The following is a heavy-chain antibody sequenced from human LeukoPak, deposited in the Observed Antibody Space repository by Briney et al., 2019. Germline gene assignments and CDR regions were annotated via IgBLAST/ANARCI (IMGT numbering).Heavy chain of an antibody. D-gene: IGHD7-27*01. CDR2: IYYSGSS. CDR3: ARSLGHHDY. CDR1: GGSINNGGYY. J-gene: IGHJ4*02. Sequence: SETLSLTCTVSGGSINNGGYYWSWIRQHPGKGLEWIGYIYYSGSSYYNPSLRSRVTISVDTSKNHFSLKLSSVTAADTAVYYCARSLGHHDYWGQGTLVTVSS. V-gene: IGHV4-31*03.